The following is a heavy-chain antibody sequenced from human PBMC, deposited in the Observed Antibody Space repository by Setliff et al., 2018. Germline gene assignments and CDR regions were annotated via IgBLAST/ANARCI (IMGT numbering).Heavy chain of an antibody. J-gene: IGHJ4*02. CDR1: GGTFSSYA. CDR2: IIPIFGTA. V-gene: IGHV1-69*05. Sequence: AASVKVSCKASGGTFSSYAISWVRQAPGQGLEWMGGIIPIFGTANYAQKFQGRVTITTDESTSTAYMELSSLRSEDTAVYYCARGGYSSGWYPDYWGQGTLVTVSS. D-gene: IGHD6-19*01. CDR3: ARGGYSSGWYPDY.